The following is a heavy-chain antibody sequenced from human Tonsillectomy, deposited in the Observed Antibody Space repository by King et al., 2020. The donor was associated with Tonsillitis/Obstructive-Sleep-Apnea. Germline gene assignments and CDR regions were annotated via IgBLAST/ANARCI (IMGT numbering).Heavy chain of an antibody. CDR2: IWYDGSNK. CDR3: ARDPECYYYDSSGSHHAWFDP. J-gene: IGHJ5*02. D-gene: IGHD3-22*01. V-gene: IGHV3-33*01. Sequence: VQLVESGGGVVQPGRSLRLSCAASGFTFSSYGMHWVRQAPGKGLEWVAVIWYDGSNKYYADSVKGRFTISRDNSKNTLYLQMNSLRAEDTAVYYCARDPECYYYDSSGSHHAWFDPWGQGTLVTVSS. CDR1: GFTFSSYG.